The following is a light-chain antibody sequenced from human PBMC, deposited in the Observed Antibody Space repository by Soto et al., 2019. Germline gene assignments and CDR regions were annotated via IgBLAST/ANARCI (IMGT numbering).Light chain of an antibody. V-gene: IGKV1-5*03. CDR2: KAP. J-gene: IGKJ1*01. CDR1: QTISSW. Sequence: DIQMTQSPSTLSGSVVDIVTITFLASQTISSWLAWYQQKPGKAPKLLIYKAPTLKSGVPSRFSGSGSGTEFTLTISSLQPDDFATYYCQHYNSYSEACGQGTKGDIK. CDR3: QHYNSYSEA.